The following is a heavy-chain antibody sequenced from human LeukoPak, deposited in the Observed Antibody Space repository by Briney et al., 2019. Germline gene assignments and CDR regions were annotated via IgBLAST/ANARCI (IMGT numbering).Heavy chain of an antibody. V-gene: IGHV4-39*07. CDR2: INHSGST. CDR1: GGSISSSSYY. J-gene: IGHJ4*02. Sequence: SETLSLTCTVSGGSISSSSYYWGWIRQPPGKGLEWIGEINHSGSTNYNPSLKSRVTISVDTSKNQFSLKLSSVTAADTAVYYCARGGYSYSLGYWGQGTRVTVSS. D-gene: IGHD5-18*01. CDR3: ARGGYSYSLGY.